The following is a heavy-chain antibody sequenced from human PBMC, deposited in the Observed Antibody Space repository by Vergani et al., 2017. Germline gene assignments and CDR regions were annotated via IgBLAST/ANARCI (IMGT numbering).Heavy chain of an antibody. V-gene: IGHV3-23*01. CDR3: AKSLPVWGSFSSPNLDY. CDR2: ISGSGGST. J-gene: IGHJ4*02. CDR1: GFTFSSYA. Sequence: EVQLLESGGGLVQPGGSLRLSCAASGFTFSSYAMSWVRQAPGKGLEWVSAISGSGGSTYYADSVKGRFTISRDNSKNTLYLQMNSLRAEDTAVYYCAKSLPVWGSFSSPNLDYWGQGTLVTVSS. D-gene: IGHD3-16*01.